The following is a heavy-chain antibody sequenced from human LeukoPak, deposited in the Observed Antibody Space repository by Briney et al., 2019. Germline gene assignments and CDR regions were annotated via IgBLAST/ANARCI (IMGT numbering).Heavy chain of an antibody. CDR1: GGTFNNSA. D-gene: IGHD4-17*01. CDR3: ARDVHGDYGSGWFDP. V-gene: IGHV1-69*05. Sequence: GPSVKVSCKTSGGTFNNSAISWVRQAPGQGLEWLGGIMPLFGTAGYAQKFQGRVTITKDEATRTVYLELTSLTSDDTAVYYCARDVHGDYGSGWFDPWGQGTLVSVSS. CDR2: IMPLFGTA. J-gene: IGHJ5*02.